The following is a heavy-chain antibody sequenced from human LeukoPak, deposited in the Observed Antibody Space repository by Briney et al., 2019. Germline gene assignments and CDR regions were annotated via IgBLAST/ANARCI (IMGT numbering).Heavy chain of an antibody. CDR2: ISDRGGFK. D-gene: IGHD2-8*02. CDR3: AKTIRPRELLVAVDY. Sequence: GGSLRLSCAASRFTFSDYAMTWVRQAPGKGLEWVSSISDRGGFKYYADSVKGRFTISRDNSKNTLYLQMNSLRAEDAALYYCAKTIRPRELLVAVDYWGQGTLVTVSS. CDR1: RFTFSDYA. V-gene: IGHV3-23*01. J-gene: IGHJ4*02.